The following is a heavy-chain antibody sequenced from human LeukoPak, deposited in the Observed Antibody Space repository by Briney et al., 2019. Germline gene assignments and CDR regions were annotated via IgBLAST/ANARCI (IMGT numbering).Heavy chain of an antibody. CDR2: IYYSGST. CDR3: VRHLSAGRPAFDI. J-gene: IGHJ3*02. CDR1: GCPINMYY. V-gene: IGHV4-59*08. Sequence: PSETLSLTCTVSGCPINMYYWGWIRQPPGKGLEWIGYIYYSGSTNYNPSLKSRVTISVDTSNNKFPLKLTSLTAADTAVYYCVRHLSAGRPAFDIWGQGTMVTVSS. D-gene: IGHD2-15*01.